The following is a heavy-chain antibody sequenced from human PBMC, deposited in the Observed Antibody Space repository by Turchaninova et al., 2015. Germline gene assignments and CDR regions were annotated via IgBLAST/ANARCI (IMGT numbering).Heavy chain of an antibody. CDR1: GVTFGSSD. Sequence: EVQLVESGGGLVKPGGCLRLACAASGVTFGSSDMTWVRQAPGKGLVWVSSISNSSTYINYADSVKGRFTISRDNAKNSLYLQMNNRRVEDTAIYFCAREKTAAGGDYWGQGTLVTVSA. CDR2: ISNSSTYI. V-gene: IGHV3-21*01. D-gene: IGHD6-13*01. CDR3: AREKTAAGGDY. J-gene: IGHJ4*02.